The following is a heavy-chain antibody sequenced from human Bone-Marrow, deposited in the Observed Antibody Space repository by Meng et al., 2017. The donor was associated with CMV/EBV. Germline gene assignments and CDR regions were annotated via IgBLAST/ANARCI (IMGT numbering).Heavy chain of an antibody. CDR3: ARGPKRVRGVVVLYYFDY. D-gene: IGHD3-10*01. V-gene: IGHV4-34*01. Sequence: GSLRLSCAVYGGSFSGYYWSWIRQPPGKGLEWIGEINHSGSTNYNPSLKSRVTISVDTSKNQFSLELSSVTAADTAVYYCARGPKRVRGVVVLYYFDYWGQGTLVTVSS. CDR1: GGSFSGYY. CDR2: INHSGST. J-gene: IGHJ4*02.